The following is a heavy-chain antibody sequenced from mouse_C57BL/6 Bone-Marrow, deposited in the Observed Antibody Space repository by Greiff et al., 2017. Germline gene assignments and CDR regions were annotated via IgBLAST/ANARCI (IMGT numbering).Heavy chain of an antibody. CDR1: GFTFSSYA. J-gene: IGHJ1*03. Sequence: EVHLVESGGDLVKPGGSLKLSCAASGFTFSSYAMSWVRQTPEKRLEWVATISDGGSYTYYPDNVKGRFTISRDNAKNNLYLQMSHLKSEDTAMYYCARVTGTGWYFDVWGTGTTVTVSS. CDR3: ARVTGTGWYFDV. V-gene: IGHV5-4*01. D-gene: IGHD4-1*01. CDR2: ISDGGSYT.